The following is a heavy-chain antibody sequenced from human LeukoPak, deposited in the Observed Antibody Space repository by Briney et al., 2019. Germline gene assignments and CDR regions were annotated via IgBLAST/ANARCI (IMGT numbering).Heavy chain of an antibody. J-gene: IGHJ4*02. D-gene: IGHD3-16*02. CDR3: ARVRFVSSKAYFDY. Sequence: PGGSLRPSCAAPGFTFSSYWMSWGGQAPGKGLEWVANIKQDGSEKYSVDSVKGRFTKPRDNAKKSMYLQMNSLRAEDTAVYYCARVRFVSSKAYFDYWGQGPLVTVSS. V-gene: IGHV3-7*05. CDR1: GFTFSSYW. CDR2: IKQDGSEK.